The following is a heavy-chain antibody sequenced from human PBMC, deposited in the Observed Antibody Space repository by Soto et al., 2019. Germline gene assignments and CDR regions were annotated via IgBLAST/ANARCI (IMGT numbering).Heavy chain of an antibody. CDR3: ARAVGKWELQFDY. D-gene: IGHD1-26*01. Sequence: KPSETLSLTCTVSGGSISSGGYYWSWIRQHPGKGLEWIGYIYYSGSTYYNPSLKSRVTISVDTSKNQFSLKLSSVTAADTAVYYCARAVGKWELQFDYWGQGTLVTVSS. V-gene: IGHV4-31*03. CDR2: IYYSGST. J-gene: IGHJ4*02. CDR1: GGSISSGGYY.